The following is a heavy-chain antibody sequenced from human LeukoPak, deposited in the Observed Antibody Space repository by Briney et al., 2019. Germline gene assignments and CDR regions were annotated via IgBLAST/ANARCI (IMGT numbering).Heavy chain of an antibody. CDR1: GYSISSGYY. D-gene: IGHD3-22*01. CDR2: INHSGST. Sequence: SETLSLPCTVSGYSISSGYYWSWIRQPPGKGLEWIGEINHSGSTNYNPSLESRVTISVDTSKNQFSPKLSSVTAADTAVYYCARLRITMIVPPHDAFDIWGQGTMVTVSS. CDR3: ARLRITMIVPPHDAFDI. V-gene: IGHV4-38-2*02. J-gene: IGHJ3*02.